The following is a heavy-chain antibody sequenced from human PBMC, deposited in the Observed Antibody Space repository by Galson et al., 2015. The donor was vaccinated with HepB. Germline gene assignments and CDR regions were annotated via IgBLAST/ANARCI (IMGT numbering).Heavy chain of an antibody. CDR1: GYTFTTYA. CDR3: ARHVSVNWFVP. CDR2: INAGNGNT. Sequence: SVKVSCKASGYTFTTYAMHWVRQAPGQRLEWLGWINAGNGNTKYSQKFQGRVTITRDTSASTAYLELTSLRSEDTAVDYCARHVSVNWFVPWGQGTLVTISS. D-gene: IGHD4-11*01. J-gene: IGHJ5*02. V-gene: IGHV1-3*01.